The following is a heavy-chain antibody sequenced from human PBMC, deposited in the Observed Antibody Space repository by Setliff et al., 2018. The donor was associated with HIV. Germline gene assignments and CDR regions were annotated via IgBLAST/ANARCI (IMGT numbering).Heavy chain of an antibody. Sequence: LSLPCTVSGGSIRGDDYYWTWIRQHPGKGLEWIGYVFHTGTTYYNPSLKSRLTLSVDTSKNQFSLKLSSVTAADTAVYYCARAKPYDSSGYRTLYYWGQGTLVTVSS. CDR2: VFHTGTT. D-gene: IGHD3-22*01. J-gene: IGHJ4*02. V-gene: IGHV4-31*03. CDR3: ARAKPYDSSGYRTLYY. CDR1: GGSIRGDDYY.